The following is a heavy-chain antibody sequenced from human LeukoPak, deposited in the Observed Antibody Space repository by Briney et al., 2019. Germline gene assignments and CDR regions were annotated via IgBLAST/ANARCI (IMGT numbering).Heavy chain of an antibody. CDR2: IYYSGST. Sequence: PSETLSLTCTVSGGSISSYYWSWIRQPPGKGLEWIGYIYYSGSTNYNPSLKSRVTISVDTSKNQFSLKLSSVTAADTAVYYCARVVGANYYYYYMDVWGKGTTVTVSS. V-gene: IGHV4-59*01. D-gene: IGHD1-26*01. CDR3: ARVVGANYYYYYMDV. J-gene: IGHJ6*03. CDR1: GGSISSYY.